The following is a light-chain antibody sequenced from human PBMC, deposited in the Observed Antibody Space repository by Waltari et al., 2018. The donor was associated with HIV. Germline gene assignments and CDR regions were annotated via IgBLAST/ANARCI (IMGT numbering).Light chain of an antibody. J-gene: IGLJ2*01. V-gene: IGLV1-47*01. CDR1: SSNIGSNY. Sequence: QSVLTQPPSASGTPGQRVTISCSGSSSNIGSNYVYWYQTLPGTAPKLLIYRGNQRPSGVPGRFSGSKSGTSASLAISGLRSEDEADYYCAAWDDSLSGHVVFGGGTKLTVL. CDR3: AAWDDSLSGHVV. CDR2: RGN.